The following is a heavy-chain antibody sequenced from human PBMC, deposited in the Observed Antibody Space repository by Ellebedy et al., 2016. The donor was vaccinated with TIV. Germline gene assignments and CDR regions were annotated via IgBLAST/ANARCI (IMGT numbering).Heavy chain of an antibody. D-gene: IGHD6-19*01. CDR3: VKAERYSSGGFDY. Sequence: GGSLRLXCAASGFTFSDYAMSWVRQAPGKGLEWVSWVSGISGSGASTYYADSVKGRFAISRDNSNNTLYLQMNSLRAEDTALYYCVKAERYSSGGFDYWGQGTLVTVSS. CDR2: ISGSGAST. V-gene: IGHV3-23*01. J-gene: IGHJ4*02. CDR1: GFTFSDYA.